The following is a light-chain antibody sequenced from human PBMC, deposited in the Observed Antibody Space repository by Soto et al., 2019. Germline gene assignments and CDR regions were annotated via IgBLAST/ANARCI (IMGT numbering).Light chain of an antibody. J-gene: IGKJ3*01. V-gene: IGKV3-20*01. Sequence: EIVLTQSPGTLSLSPGERATLSCRASQSGSSSYLAWYQQKPGQAPRLLMYGASSSATGIPDRFSGRGSGTDFTLTSTSLEPDYFAGYSFQQDGSSPLFTFGPGNKVY. CDR3: QQDGSSPLFT. CDR1: QSGSSSY. CDR2: GAS.